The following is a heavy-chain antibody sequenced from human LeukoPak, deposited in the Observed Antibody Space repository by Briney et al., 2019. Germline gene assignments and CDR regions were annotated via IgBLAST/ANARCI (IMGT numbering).Heavy chain of an antibody. D-gene: IGHD2-15*01. CDR3: AKCLAWGVVVSSIDY. V-gene: IGHV6-1*01. Sequence: SQTLSLTCAISGDSVSSNSAAWNWIRQSPSRGLEWLGRTYYRSKWYNAYAVSLKSRITINSDTSKNQFSLQLNSVTPDDTAVYYCAKCLAWGVVVSSIDYWGQGTLVTVSS. CDR2: TYYRSKWYN. J-gene: IGHJ4*02. CDR1: GDSVSSNSAA.